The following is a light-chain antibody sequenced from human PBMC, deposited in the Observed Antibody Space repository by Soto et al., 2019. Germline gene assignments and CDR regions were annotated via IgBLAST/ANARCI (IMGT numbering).Light chain of an antibody. Sequence: QSALTQPASVSGSPGQSITISCTGTSSDVGGYNYVSWYQQHPGKAPKLMIFDVSNRPAGVSNRFSCSKSGNTASLTISGLHAEDEADYYCSSSTSSSTRVFGTGTKLTVL. CDR3: SSSTSSSTRV. V-gene: IGLV2-14*01. J-gene: IGLJ1*01. CDR1: SSDVGGYNY. CDR2: DVS.